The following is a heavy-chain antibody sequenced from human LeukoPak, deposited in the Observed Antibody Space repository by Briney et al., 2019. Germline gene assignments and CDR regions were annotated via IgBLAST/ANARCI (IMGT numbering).Heavy chain of an antibody. D-gene: IGHD3-9*01. CDR2: ISSSGSTI. CDR1: GFTFSSYE. J-gene: IGHJ4*02. Sequence: GGSLRLSCAASGFTFSSYEMNWVRQAPGKGLEWVSYISSSGSTIYYADSVKGRFTISRDNAKNSLYLQMNSLRAEDTAVYHCAGTYYDILTGYYHFDYWGQGTLVTVSS. CDR3: AGTYYDILTGYYHFDY. V-gene: IGHV3-48*03.